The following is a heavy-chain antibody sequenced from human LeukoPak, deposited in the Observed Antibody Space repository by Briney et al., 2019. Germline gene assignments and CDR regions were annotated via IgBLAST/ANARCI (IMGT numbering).Heavy chain of an antibody. CDR3: AKVFDYDFWSGYLSAFDI. CDR1: GFTFSSYA. Sequence: GGSLRLSCAASGFTFSSYAMSWVRQAPGKGLEWVSAISGSGGSTYYADSVKGRFTISRDNSKNTLYLQMNSLRAEDTAVYYCAKVFDYDFWSGYLSAFDIWGQGTMVTVSS. V-gene: IGHV3-23*01. D-gene: IGHD3-3*01. CDR2: ISGSGGST. J-gene: IGHJ3*02.